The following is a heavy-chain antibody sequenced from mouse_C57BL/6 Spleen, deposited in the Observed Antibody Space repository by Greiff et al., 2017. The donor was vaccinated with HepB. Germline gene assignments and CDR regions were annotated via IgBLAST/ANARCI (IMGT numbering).Heavy chain of an antibody. J-gene: IGHJ1*03. CDR1: GYSIPSGYY. CDR2: ISYDGSN. CDR3: AREGGYDYDVYFDV. D-gene: IGHD2-4*01. Sequence: EVKLMESGPGLVKPSQSLSLTCSVTGYSIPSGYYWNWIRQFPGNKLEWMGYISYDGSNNYNPSLKNRISITRDTSKNQFFLKLNSVTTEDTATYYCAREGGYDYDVYFDVCGTVTTVTVSS. V-gene: IGHV3-6*01.